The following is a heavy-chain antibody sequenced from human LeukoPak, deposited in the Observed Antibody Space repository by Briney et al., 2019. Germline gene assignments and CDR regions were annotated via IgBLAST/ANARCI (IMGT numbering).Heavy chain of an antibody. CDR2: INHSGST. CDR1: GGSFSGYY. D-gene: IGHD3-10*01. CDR3: ARAKGSGSYFNWFDP. V-gene: IGHV4-34*01. Sequence: SETLSLTCAVYGGSFSGYYWSWIRQPPGKGLEWIGEINHSGSTNYSPSLMSRVTISVDTSKNQFSLKLSSVTAADTAVYYCARAKGSGSYFNWFDPWGQGTLVTVSS. J-gene: IGHJ5*02.